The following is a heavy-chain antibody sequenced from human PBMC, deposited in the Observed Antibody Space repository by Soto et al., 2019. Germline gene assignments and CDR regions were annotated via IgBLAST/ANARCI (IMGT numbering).Heavy chain of an antibody. V-gene: IGHV4-34*01. CDR2: INHSGST. CDR3: ARAWNH. D-gene: IGHD1-1*01. J-gene: IGHJ4*02. Sequence: SETLSLTCAVYGGSFSGYYWSWIRQPPGKGLEWIGEINHSGSTNYNPSLKSRVTISVDTSKNQFSLKLSSVTAADTAVYYCARAWNHWGQGTLVTVSS. CDR1: GGSFSGYY.